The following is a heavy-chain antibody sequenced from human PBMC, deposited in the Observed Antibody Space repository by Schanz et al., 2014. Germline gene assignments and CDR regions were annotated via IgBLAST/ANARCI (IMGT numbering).Heavy chain of an antibody. D-gene: IGHD2-15*01. Sequence: EVQLVESGGGLIQPWGSLRLSCAASGYTVSSNYMSWVRQAPGKGLEWVSVIYNGGGGRTYYADSVKGRFTISSDNSKNTVFLQMNSLRAEDTGVYYCAGAAYCRGAGCALYYALDVWGQGTTVTVSS. J-gene: IGHJ6*02. CDR1: GYTVSSNY. V-gene: IGHV3-53*01. CDR2: IYNGGGGRT. CDR3: AGAAYCRGAGCALYYALDV.